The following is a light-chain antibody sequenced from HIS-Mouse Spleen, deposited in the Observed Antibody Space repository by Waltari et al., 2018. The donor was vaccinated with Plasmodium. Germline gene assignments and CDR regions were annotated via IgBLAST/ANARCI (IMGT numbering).Light chain of an antibody. J-gene: IGKJ3*01. CDR1: QSVRSK. Sequence: EIVMTQSPATLSVSPGERATLSCRASQSVRSKLAWYQQKPGQAPRLLIYGASTRATGIPARFSGSGSGTEFTLTISSLQSEDFAVYYCQQYNNWSFTFGPGTKVDIK. CDR2: GAS. CDR3: QQYNNWSFT. V-gene: IGKV3-15*01.